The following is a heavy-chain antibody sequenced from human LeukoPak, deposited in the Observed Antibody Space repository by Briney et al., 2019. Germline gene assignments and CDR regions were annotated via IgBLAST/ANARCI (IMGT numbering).Heavy chain of an antibody. V-gene: IGHV3-53*01. CDR2: IYSGGST. D-gene: IGHD6-13*01. CDR3: ARGIAAAGMGNYGMDV. J-gene: IGHJ6*02. CDR1: GFTFSSYA. Sequence: PGGSLRLSCAASGFTFSSYAMSWVRQAPGKGLEWVSVIYSGGSTYYADSVKGRFTISRDNSKNTLYLQMNSLRAEDTAVYYCARGIAAAGMGNYGMDVWGQGTTVTVSS.